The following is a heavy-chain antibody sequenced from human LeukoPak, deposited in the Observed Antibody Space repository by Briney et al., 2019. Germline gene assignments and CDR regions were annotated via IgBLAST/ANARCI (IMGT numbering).Heavy chain of an antibody. D-gene: IGHD2-15*01. CDR2: ISSNGGST. Sequence: GGSLRLSCSASGFTFSSYAIHWVRQAPGKGLEYVSAISSNGGSTYYADSVKGRFTISRDNSKNTLYLQMSSLRAEDTAVYYCVKDIVVVVAAANDYWGQGTLVTVSS. J-gene: IGHJ4*02. V-gene: IGHV3-64D*06. CDR1: GFTFSSYA. CDR3: VKDIVVVVAAANDY.